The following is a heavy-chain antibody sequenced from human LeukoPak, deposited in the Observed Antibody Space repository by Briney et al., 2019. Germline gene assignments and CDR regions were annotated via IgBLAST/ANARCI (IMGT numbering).Heavy chain of an antibody. CDR3: RVVNGGHFDY. CDR2: VYHTGTS. CDR1: GASINEYY. Sequence: SETLSLTCSVSGASINEYYWTWIRQPPGKGLEWIGYVYHTGTSGYHPSLKSRVAMSLDTSKNQVSLKLRSVTAADTAVYCTRVVNGGHFDYWGQETLVTVSS. D-gene: IGHD2-8*01. V-gene: IGHV4-59*01. J-gene: IGHJ4*02.